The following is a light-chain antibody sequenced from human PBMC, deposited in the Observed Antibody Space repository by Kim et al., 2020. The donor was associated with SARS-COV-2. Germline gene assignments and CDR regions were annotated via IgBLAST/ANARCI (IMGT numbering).Light chain of an antibody. J-gene: IGLJ3*02. CDR2: EVS. V-gene: IGLV2-8*01. CDR3: SSFAGSNYWV. CDR1: NSDVGGYNY. Sequence: QSALTQPPSASGSPGQSVTISCTGTNSDVGGYNYVSWYQQHPGKAPKLMIYEVSTRPSGVPDRFSGSKSGNTASLTVSGLQADDEADYYCSSFAGSNYWVFGGGTQLTVL.